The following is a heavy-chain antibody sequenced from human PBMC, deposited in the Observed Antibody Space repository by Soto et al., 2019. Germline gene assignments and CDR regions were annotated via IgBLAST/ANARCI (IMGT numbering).Heavy chain of an antibody. CDR1: GGTFSSYA. CDR2: IIPIFGTA. Sequence: SVKVSCKASGGTFSSYAISWVRQAPGQGLEWMGGIIPIFGTANYAQKFQGRVTITADESTSTAYMELSSLRSEDTAVYYCASRPSIAVAAAQYYYYYYGMDVWGQGTTVTVSS. CDR3: ASRPSIAVAAAQYYYYYYGMDV. J-gene: IGHJ6*02. D-gene: IGHD6-19*01. V-gene: IGHV1-69*13.